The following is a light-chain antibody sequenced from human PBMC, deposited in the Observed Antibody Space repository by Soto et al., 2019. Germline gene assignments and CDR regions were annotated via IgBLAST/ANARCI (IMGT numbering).Light chain of an antibody. V-gene: IGKV1-5*01. CDR1: QSISSW. CDR2: DAS. CDR3: QQYNSYSVT. Sequence: DMQMTQSPSTLSASVGDRVTITCRASQSISSWLAWYQQKPGKAPKLLIYDASSLESGVPSRFSGSGSGTEFTLTISSLQPDDFATYYCQQYNSYSVTFGQGTKVDIK. J-gene: IGKJ1*01.